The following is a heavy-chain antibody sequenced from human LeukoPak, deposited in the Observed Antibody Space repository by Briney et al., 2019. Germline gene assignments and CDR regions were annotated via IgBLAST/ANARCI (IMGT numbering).Heavy chain of an antibody. J-gene: IGHJ4*02. CDR1: GYTFTSYD. Sequence: ASVKVSCKASGYTFTSYDINWVRQATGQGLEWMGWMNPNSGNTGYAQKFQGRVTMTRNTSISTAYMELSSLRSEDTAVYYCARDAGYSFGWSNWGQGTLVTVSS. V-gene: IGHV1-8*01. D-gene: IGHD5-18*01. CDR3: ARDAGYSFGWSN. CDR2: MNPNSGNT.